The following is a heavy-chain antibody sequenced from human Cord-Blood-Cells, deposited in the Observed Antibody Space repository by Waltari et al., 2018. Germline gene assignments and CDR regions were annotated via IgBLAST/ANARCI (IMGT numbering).Heavy chain of an antibody. CDR1: GYSISSGYY. Sequence: QVQLQESGPGLVKPSETLSLTCTVSGYSISSGYYWCWIRQPPGKGLEWIGSIDHSGSTYYNPSLKSRVTISVDTSKNQFSLKLSSVTAADTAVYYCARGYNWNNWFDPWGQGTLVTVSS. D-gene: IGHD1-20*01. CDR3: ARGYNWNNWFDP. J-gene: IGHJ5*02. V-gene: IGHV4-38-2*02. CDR2: IDHSGST.